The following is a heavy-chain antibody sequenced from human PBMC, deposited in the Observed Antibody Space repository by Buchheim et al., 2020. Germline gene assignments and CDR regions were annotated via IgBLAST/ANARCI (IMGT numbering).Heavy chain of an antibody. CDR3: ARGINGIDV. CDR2: ISDVGDT. V-gene: IGHV3-66*01. Sequence: EVHLVESGGALIQPGGSLRLSCSSSEFFVTSTYMTWVRQAPGKGLEWVSVISDVGDTHYADSVKARFSISRDSSTNMVYLQMNSLRVEDTAVYYCARGINGIDVWGQGTT. D-gene: IGHD2/OR15-2a*01. J-gene: IGHJ6*02. CDR1: EFFVTSTY.